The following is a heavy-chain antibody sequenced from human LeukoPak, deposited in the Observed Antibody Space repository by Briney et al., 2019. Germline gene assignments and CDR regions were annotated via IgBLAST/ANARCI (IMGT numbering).Heavy chain of an antibody. CDR2: IIPIFGTA. Sequence: GASVKVSCKASGGTLSSYAISWVRQAPGQGLEWMGGIIPIFGTANYAQKFQGRVTITTDESTSTAYMELSSLRSEDTAVYYCAKIIQYWFDPWGQGTLVTVSS. CDR3: AKIIQYWFDP. V-gene: IGHV1-69*05. CDR1: GGTLSSYA. J-gene: IGHJ5*02.